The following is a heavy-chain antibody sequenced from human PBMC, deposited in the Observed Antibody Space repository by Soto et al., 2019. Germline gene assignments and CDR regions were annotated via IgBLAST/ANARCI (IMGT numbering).Heavy chain of an antibody. Sequence: SETLSLTCTVSGASISRYYWSWIRQSPGKGLEWIGYLYNTGSTIYNPSLKSRVTISVDTSKNQFSLKMNSVTAADTAVYYCARGMRYYYGSGRHWFDPWGQGTLVTVSS. CDR2: LYNTGST. CDR1: GASISRYY. CDR3: ARGMRYYYGSGRHWFDP. J-gene: IGHJ5*02. V-gene: IGHV4-59*12. D-gene: IGHD3-10*01.